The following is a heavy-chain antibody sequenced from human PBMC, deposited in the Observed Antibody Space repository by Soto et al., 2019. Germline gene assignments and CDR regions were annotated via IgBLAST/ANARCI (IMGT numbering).Heavy chain of an antibody. V-gene: IGHV3-30-3*01. CDR3: ARDRSVYYDFWSGYQRSYGMDV. J-gene: IGHJ6*02. CDR1: GFTFSSYA. CDR2: ISYDGSNK. Sequence: GGSLRLSCAASGFTFSSYAMHWVRQAPGKGLEWVAVISYDGSNKYYADSVKGRFTIFRDNSKNTLYLQMNSLRAEDTAVYYCARDRSVYYDFWSGYQRSYGMDVWGQGTTVTVSS. D-gene: IGHD3-3*01.